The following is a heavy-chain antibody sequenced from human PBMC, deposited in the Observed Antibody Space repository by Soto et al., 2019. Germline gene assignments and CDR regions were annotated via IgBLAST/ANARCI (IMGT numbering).Heavy chain of an antibody. J-gene: IGHJ4*02. Sequence: EVQLVESGGGLVKPGGSLRLSCAASGFTFSSYSMNWVRQAPGQGLEWVSSISSSSSYIYYEDSVKGRFTISRDNAKNSLYLQMNSLRAEDTAVYYCARGYSSSSPNDYWGQGTLVTVSS. V-gene: IGHV3-21*01. D-gene: IGHD6-6*01. CDR1: GFTFSSYS. CDR3: ARGYSSSSPNDY. CDR2: ISSSSSYI.